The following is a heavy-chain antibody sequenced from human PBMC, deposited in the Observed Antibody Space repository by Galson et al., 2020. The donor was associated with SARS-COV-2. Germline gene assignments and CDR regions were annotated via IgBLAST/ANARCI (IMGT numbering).Heavy chain of an antibody. CDR3: ARDCRYWGPASSSSALAS. Sequence: SETLSLTCTVSGGSINSEDCYFNWIRQPPGKGLEWIGHIHYTGNTNYNPSLRSRITISLDTAKNQFSLKLSSVTAADTAFYYCARDCRYWGPASSSSALASWGQGTLVTVSS. J-gene: IGHJ5*02. V-gene: IGHV4-30-4*01. D-gene: IGHD6-6*01. CDR1: GGSINSEDCY. CDR2: IHYTGNT.